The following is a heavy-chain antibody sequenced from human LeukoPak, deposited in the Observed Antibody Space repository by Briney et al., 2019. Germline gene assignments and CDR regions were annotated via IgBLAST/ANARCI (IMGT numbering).Heavy chain of an antibody. D-gene: IGHD2-15*01. V-gene: IGHV7-4-1*02. CDR3: TRDLSGICTGASCYSNNRFDP. CDR2: INTDTGNP. CDR1: GYTFTGYY. Sequence: ASVKVSCKASGYTFTGYYLHWVRQAPGQGLQWMGWINTDTGNPRYAQGFRGRFVFSLDTSVSTAYLQISGLKAEDTAVYYCTRDLSGICTGASCYSNNRFDPWGQGTPVIVSA. J-gene: IGHJ5*02.